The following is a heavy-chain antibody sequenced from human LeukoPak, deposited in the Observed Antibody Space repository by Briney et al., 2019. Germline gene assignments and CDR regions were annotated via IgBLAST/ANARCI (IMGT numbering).Heavy chain of an antibody. J-gene: IGHJ5*02. D-gene: IGHD1-26*01. V-gene: IGHV1-69*04. Sequence: GASVKVSCKASGGTFSSYAISWLRQAPGQGLEWMGRIIPILGIANYAQKFQGRVTITADKSTSTAYMELSSLRSEDTAVYYCARDRVGANNWFDPWGQGTLVTVSS. CDR3: ARDRVGANNWFDP. CDR1: GGTFSSYA. CDR2: IIPILGIA.